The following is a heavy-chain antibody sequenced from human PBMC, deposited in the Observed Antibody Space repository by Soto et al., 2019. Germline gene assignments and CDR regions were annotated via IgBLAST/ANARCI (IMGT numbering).Heavy chain of an antibody. J-gene: IGHJ6*02. D-gene: IGHD2-2*01. CDR1: GGSFSGYY. CDR3: ARGFGAAIWFYYYYGMDV. CDR2: INHSGST. V-gene: IGHV4-34*01. Sequence: SETLSFTCAVYGGSFSGYYWSWIRQPPGKGLEWIGEINHSGSTNYNPSLKSRVTISVDTSKNQFSLKLSSVTAADTAVYYCARGFGAAIWFYYYYGMDVWGQGTTVTVSS.